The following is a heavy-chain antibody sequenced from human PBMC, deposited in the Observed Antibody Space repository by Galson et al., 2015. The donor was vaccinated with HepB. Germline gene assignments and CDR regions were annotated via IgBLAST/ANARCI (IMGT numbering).Heavy chain of an antibody. V-gene: IGHV3-21*01. Sequence: SLRLSCAASGFTFSSYSMNWVRQAPGKGLEWVSSISSSSSYIYYADSVKGRFTISRDNTKNSLYLQMNSLRAEDTAVYYCARVAVAGITDWFDPWGQGTLVTVSS. J-gene: IGHJ5*02. CDR1: GFTFSSYS. CDR2: ISSSSSYI. CDR3: ARVAVAGITDWFDP. D-gene: IGHD6-19*01.